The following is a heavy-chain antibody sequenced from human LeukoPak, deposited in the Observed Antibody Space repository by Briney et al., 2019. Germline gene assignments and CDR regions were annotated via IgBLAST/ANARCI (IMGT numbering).Heavy chain of an antibody. D-gene: IGHD5-24*01. V-gene: IGHV3-53*05. Sequence: GGSLRLSCAASGFPVSSNYMSWVRHAPGKGLEWVSEIYSDGSRYYAASVKGRFTISRDNSKNTLYLQMNSLRTEDTAVYFCAKDRSRQQMWGTIKKWFDPWGQGTLVSVSS. CDR3: AKDRSRQQMWGTIKKWFDP. J-gene: IGHJ5*02. CDR1: GFPVSSNY. CDR2: IYSDGSR.